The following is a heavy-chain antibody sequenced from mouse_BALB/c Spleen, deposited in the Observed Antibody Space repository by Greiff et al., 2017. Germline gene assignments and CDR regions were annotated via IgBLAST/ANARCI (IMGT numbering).Heavy chain of an antibody. CDR2: IWAGGST. V-gene: IGHV2-9*02. D-gene: IGHD2-4*01. Sequence: QVQLKESGPGLVAPSQSLSITCTVSGFSLTSYGVHWVRQPPGKGLEWLGVIWAGGSTNYNSALMSRLSISKDNSKSQVFLKMNSLQTDDTAMYYCARDQGIYYDSWFAYWGQGTLVTVSA. CDR1: GFSLTSYG. CDR3: ARDQGIYYDSWFAY. J-gene: IGHJ3*01.